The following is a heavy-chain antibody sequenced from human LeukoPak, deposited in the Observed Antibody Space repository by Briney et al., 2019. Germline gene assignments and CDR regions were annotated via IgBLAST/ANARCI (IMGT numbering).Heavy chain of an antibody. Sequence: ASVKVSCKASGYTFTGYYMHWVRQAPGRGLEWMGWINPNSGGTNYAQKFQGRVTMTRDTSISTAYMELSRLRSDDTAVYYCARAAYSGYDFWFYYYYMDVWGKGTTVTISS. CDR3: ARAAYSGYDFWFYYYYMDV. CDR1: GYTFTGYY. D-gene: IGHD5-12*01. J-gene: IGHJ6*03. V-gene: IGHV1-2*02. CDR2: INPNSGGT.